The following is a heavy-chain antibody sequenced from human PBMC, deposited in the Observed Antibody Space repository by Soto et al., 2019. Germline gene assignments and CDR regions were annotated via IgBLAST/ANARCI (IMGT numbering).Heavy chain of an antibody. V-gene: IGHV3-74*01. CDR2: INTDGSTT. CDR1: GFTFSTYW. D-gene: IGHD2-15*01. Sequence: EVQLVESGGGLVQPGGSLRLSCAASGFTFSTYWMHWVRQAPGKGLEWVSRINTDGSTTNHADSVKGRFTISRDNAKNTLYLQMNSLRAEATAVYYCTRDSGGRDAYWGQGTLVTVS. J-gene: IGHJ4*02. CDR3: TRDSGGRDAY.